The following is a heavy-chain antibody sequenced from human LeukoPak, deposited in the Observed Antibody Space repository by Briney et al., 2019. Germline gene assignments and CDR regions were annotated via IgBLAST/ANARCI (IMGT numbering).Heavy chain of an antibody. V-gene: IGHV3-23*01. J-gene: IGHJ4*02. CDR2: ISGSGGST. CDR3: AKDTRLTGTIY. Sequence: GGSLRLSCAASGFTFSGYAMSWVRQAPGKGLEWVSAISGSGGSTYYADSVKGRFTISRDNSKNTLYLQMNSLRAEDTAVYYCAKDTRLTGTIYWGQGTLVTVSS. D-gene: IGHD1-7*01. CDR1: GFTFSGYA.